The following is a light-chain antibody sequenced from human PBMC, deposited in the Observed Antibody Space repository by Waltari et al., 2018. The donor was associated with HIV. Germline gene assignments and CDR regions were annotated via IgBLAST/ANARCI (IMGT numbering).Light chain of an antibody. J-gene: IGLJ3*02. CDR2: DHN. Sequence: QSVLTQPPSVSAAPGQKVTISCSGSSSNIGNNFVSWYQQLPGTAPKLLIYDHNKRPSGIPDRFSGSKSGTSATLRITGLQTGDEADYYCGTWDSSLSVWVFGGGTNLTVL. CDR1: SSNIGNNF. V-gene: IGLV1-51*01. CDR3: GTWDSSLSVWV.